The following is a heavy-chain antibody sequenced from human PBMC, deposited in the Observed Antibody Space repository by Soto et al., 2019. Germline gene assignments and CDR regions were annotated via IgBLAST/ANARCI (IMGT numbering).Heavy chain of an antibody. CDR1: GGTFSSYA. Sequence: GASVKVSCKASGGTFSSYAISWVRQAPGQGLEWMGGIIPIFGTANYAQKFQGRVTITADESTSTAYMELSSLRSEDTAVYYCARYLWSGSIGYYYYGMDVWGQGTTVTVSS. CDR2: IIPIFGTA. D-gene: IGHD3-3*01. V-gene: IGHV1-69*13. CDR3: ARYLWSGSIGYYYYGMDV. J-gene: IGHJ6*02.